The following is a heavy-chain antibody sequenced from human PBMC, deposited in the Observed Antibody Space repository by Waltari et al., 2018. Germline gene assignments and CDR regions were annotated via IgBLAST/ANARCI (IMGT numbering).Heavy chain of an antibody. D-gene: IGHD2-15*01. CDR1: GGSISSTSYY. CDR2: FSYNGNT. CDR3: ARPGRVGGGSLMGLDY. V-gene: IGHV4-39*01. Sequence: QLQLQESGPGLVKPSETLSPTCSVAGGSISSTSYYWGWIRQPPGKGLEWIGSFSYNGNTYYNPSLKSRVTISVDTSKNQFSLQLTSVTAADTAMYYCARPGRVGGGSLMGLDYWGQGTLVTVSS. J-gene: IGHJ4*02.